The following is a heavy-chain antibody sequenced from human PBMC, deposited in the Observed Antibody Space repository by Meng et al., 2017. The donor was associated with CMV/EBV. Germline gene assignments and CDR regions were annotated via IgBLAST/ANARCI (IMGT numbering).Heavy chain of an antibody. J-gene: IGHJ4*02. V-gene: IGHV1-18*01. CDR1: GYTFTSYG. D-gene: IGHD6-6*01. CDR2: ISAYNGNT. Sequence: ASVKVSCKASGYTFTSYGISWVRQAPGQGLEWMGWISAYNGNTNYAQKLQGRVTMTTDTSTSTAYMELRSLSSDDTAVYYCAREGGGDSSSTPYYFDYWGQGTLVTVSS. CDR3: AREGGGDSSSTPYYFDY.